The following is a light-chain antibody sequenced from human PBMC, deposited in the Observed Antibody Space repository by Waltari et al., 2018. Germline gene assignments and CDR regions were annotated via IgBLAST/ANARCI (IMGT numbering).Light chain of an antibody. V-gene: IGKV4-1*01. CDR3: QQYYSTLFT. Sequence: DIVMTQSPDSLAVSLGERATINCKFSQTVLYSSNNKNYLAWYQQRPGQPPKLRIYWASTRESGVPYRFSGSGSGTDFTLTISSLQAEDVAVYYCQQYYSTLFTFGPGTKVDIK. J-gene: IGKJ3*01. CDR1: QTVLYSSNNKNY. CDR2: WAS.